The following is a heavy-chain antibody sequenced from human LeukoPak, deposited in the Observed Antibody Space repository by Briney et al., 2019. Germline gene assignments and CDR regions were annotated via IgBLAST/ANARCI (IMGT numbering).Heavy chain of an antibody. Sequence: ASVKVSCKASGYTFPGYYMHWVRQAPGQGLEWMGWINLNSGGTNYAQKFQGSVTMTRDRSISTAYMELSKLESGDTGVYYCARLYSMSSIYFDYWGQGTLVTVSS. CDR3: ARLYSMSSIYFDY. CDR2: INLNSGGT. D-gene: IGHD6-6*01. CDR1: GYTFPGYY. J-gene: IGHJ4*02. V-gene: IGHV1-2*02.